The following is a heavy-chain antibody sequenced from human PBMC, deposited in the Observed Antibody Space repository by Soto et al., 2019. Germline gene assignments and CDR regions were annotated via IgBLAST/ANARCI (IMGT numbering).Heavy chain of an antibody. D-gene: IGHD2-2*01. CDR3: ARLMGGRYQLLRSFDY. V-gene: IGHV4-34*01. Sequence: QVQLQQWGAGLLKPSETLSLTCAAYGGSFSGYYWSWIRQPPGKGLEWIGEINHSGSTNYNPSLKSRVTISVDTSKSQFSLKLISVTAADTAVYYCARLMGGRYQLLRSFDYWGQGILVTVSS. CDR2: INHSGST. CDR1: GGSFSGYY. J-gene: IGHJ4*02.